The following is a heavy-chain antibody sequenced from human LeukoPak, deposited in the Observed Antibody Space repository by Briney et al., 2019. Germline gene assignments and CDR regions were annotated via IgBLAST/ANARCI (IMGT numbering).Heavy chain of an antibody. V-gene: IGHV1-58*02. J-gene: IGHJ5*02. CDR3: AATHYCSSTSCYNGWFDP. CDR1: GFTFTSSA. Sequence: SVKVSCKASGFTFTSSAMQWVRQARGQRLEWIGWIFVGSGNTNYAQKFQERVTITRDMSTSTAYMELSSLRSEDTAVYYCAATHYCSSTSCYNGWFDPWGQGTLVTVSS. D-gene: IGHD2-2*02. CDR2: IFVGSGNT.